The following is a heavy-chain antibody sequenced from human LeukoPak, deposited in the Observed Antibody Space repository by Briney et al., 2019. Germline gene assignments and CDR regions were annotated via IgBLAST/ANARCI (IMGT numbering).Heavy chain of an antibody. CDR1: GFTFGDYS. CDR3: SRDGLDYYGSGSYRGFDY. J-gene: IGHJ4*02. CDR2: IRTKDFGGTT. Sequence: GGSLRLFCTASGFTFGDYSMSWVRQAPGKGLEYIGFIRTKDFGGTTEYAASVKGRFTISRDDSKSIAYLQIHSLKSEDTAVYYCSRDGLDYYGSGSYRGFDYWGQGTLVTVSS. V-gene: IGHV3-49*04. D-gene: IGHD3-10*01.